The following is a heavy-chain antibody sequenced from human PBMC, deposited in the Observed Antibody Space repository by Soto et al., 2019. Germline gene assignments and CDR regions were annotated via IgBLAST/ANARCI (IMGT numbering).Heavy chain of an antibody. V-gene: IGHV3-7*01. Sequence: GGSLRLSCAASGFTFSSYWMSWVRQAPGKGLEWVANIKQDGSEKYYVDSVKGRFTISRDNAKNSLYLQMNSLRAEDTAVYYCARDPFLFPLPSDYDFWSGLDAFDIWGQGTMVTVSS. D-gene: IGHD3-3*01. CDR2: IKQDGSEK. J-gene: IGHJ3*02. CDR3: ARDPFLFPLPSDYDFWSGLDAFDI. CDR1: GFTFSSYW.